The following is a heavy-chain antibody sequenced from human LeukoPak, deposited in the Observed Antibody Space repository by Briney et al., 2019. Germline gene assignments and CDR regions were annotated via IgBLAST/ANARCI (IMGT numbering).Heavy chain of an antibody. J-gene: IGHJ4*02. Sequence: SETLSLTCTVSGGSISSTSYYWGWIRQPPGKGLEWIGGIYYTGSAYYNPALKSRVTISVDTSKNQFSLKLSSVTAADTAVYYCARHLGSSSWFDYWGQGTLITVSS. CDR2: IYYTGSA. V-gene: IGHV4-39*01. D-gene: IGHD6-13*01. CDR3: ARHLGSSSWFDY. CDR1: GGSISSTSYY.